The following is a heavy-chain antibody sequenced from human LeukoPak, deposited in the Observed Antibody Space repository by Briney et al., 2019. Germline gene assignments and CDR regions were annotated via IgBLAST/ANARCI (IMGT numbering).Heavy chain of an antibody. V-gene: IGHV4-31*01. CDR2: IYYSGST. J-gene: IGHJ4*02. CDR3: ARGVRWLQLSYFDY. D-gene: IGHD5-24*01. CDR1: GGSISSGVYY. Sequence: PSQTLSLTCPVSGGSISSGVYYRSWIRQHPGKGLEWIGYIYYSGSTYYNPSLKSQVTISVDTSKNQFSLKLSSVTAADTAVYYCARGVRWLQLSYFDYWGQGTLVTVSS.